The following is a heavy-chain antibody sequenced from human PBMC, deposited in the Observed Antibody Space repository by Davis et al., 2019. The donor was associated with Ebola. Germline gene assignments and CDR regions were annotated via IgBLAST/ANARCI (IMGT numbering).Heavy chain of an antibody. V-gene: IGHV4-61*08. CDR3: ARGKGETYYYYGMDV. D-gene: IGHD3-16*01. CDR1: GGSISSGDYY. Sequence: SETLSLTCAVSGGSISSGDYYWSWIRQPPGKGLEWIGYIDYSGSTNYNPSLKSRVTISRDTSKNQFSLKVRSVSAADTAVYYCARGKGETYYYYGMDVWGQGTTVTVSS. CDR2: IDYSGST. J-gene: IGHJ6*02.